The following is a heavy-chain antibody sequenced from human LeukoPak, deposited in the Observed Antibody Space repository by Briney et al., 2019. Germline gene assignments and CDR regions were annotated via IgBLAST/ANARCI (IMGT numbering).Heavy chain of an antibody. CDR3: ASSPQGGYDLDY. J-gene: IGHJ4*02. CDR1: GASVSRNW. D-gene: IGHD5-12*01. V-gene: IGHV4-4*02. CDR2: IHHSGGT. Sequence: PSETLSLTCTVSGASVSRNWWSWVRQPPGKGLEWIGEIHHSGGTNYNPSLKSRVTMSLDNSNNHFSLKLSSVTAADTAVYYCASSPQGGYDLDYWGQGTLVTVSS.